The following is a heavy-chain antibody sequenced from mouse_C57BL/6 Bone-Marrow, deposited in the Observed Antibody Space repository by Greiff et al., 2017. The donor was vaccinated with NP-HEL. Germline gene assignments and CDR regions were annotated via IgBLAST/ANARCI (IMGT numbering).Heavy chain of an antibody. Sequence: VKLQESGPGLVAPSQSLSITCTVSGFSLTSYGVDWVRQSPGKGLEWLGVIWGVGSTNYNSALKSRLSISKDNSKSQVFLKMNSLQTDDTAMYYCASQIYYYGSSYGAWFAYWGQGTLVTVSA. CDR3: ASQIYYYGSSYGAWFAY. V-gene: IGHV2-6*01. D-gene: IGHD1-1*01. CDR2: IWGVGST. J-gene: IGHJ3*01. CDR1: GFSLTSYG.